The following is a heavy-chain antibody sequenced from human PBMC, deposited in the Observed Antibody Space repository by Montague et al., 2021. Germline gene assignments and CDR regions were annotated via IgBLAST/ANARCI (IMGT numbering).Heavy chain of an antibody. CDR1: GDSISSYY. J-gene: IGHJ5*02. CDR2: IYYTGTT. V-gene: IGHV4-59*04. CDR3: ARMYHYDRSIDP. D-gene: IGHD3-22*01. Sequence: SETLSLTCTVSGDSISSYYWSWIRQPPGQGLEWIGTIYYTGTTYFNTSLKSRVTISKDTSKSQFSLTLSSVTSADTAIYYCARMYHYDRSIDPWGQGTLVTVSS.